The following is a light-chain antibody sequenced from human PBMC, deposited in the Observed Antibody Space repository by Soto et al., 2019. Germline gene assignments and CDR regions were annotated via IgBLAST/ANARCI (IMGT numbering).Light chain of an antibody. CDR2: EDD. CDR1: SGTIVSNY. J-gene: IGLJ2*01. Sequence: NFMLTQPHSVSESPGKTVTISCTRSSGTIVSNYVQWYQQRPGSAPTTVIYEDDQRPSGVPDRFSGSIDSSSNSASLTSSGLKTEDEAVYYCQSYDSSVVFGGGTKVTVL. V-gene: IGLV6-57*04. CDR3: QSYDSSVV.